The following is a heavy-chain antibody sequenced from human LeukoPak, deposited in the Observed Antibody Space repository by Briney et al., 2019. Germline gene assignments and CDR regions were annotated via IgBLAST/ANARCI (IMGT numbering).Heavy chain of an antibody. CDR2: ISSNGGST. V-gene: IGHV3-64*01. CDR3: ARGSRSHSDRTGYYFY. D-gene: IGHD3-22*01. CDR1: GFTFSNYA. J-gene: IGHJ4*02. Sequence: PGGSLRLSCAASGFTFSNYAMHWVRQAPGKGLEYVSAISSNGGSTYYANSVKGRFTISRDNSKNTLYLQMGSLRAEDMAVYYCARGSRSHSDRTGYYFYWGQGTLVTVSS.